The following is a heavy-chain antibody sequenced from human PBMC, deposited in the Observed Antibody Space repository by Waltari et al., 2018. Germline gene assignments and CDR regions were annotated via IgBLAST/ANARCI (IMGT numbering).Heavy chain of an antibody. Sequence: QVQLQESGPGLVKPSETLSLTCTVSGGSISSYYWRWIRQPPGKGLEWIGSIYYRGSNNYNPSRKSRVTMSGDTSKSQFSLKLSSVTAADTAVYYCAGTGTIFGVVPIGGGHGMDVWGQGTTVTVSS. J-gene: IGHJ6*02. V-gene: IGHV4-59*01. D-gene: IGHD3-3*01. CDR3: AGTGTIFGVVPIGGGHGMDV. CDR1: GGSISSYY. CDR2: IYYRGSN.